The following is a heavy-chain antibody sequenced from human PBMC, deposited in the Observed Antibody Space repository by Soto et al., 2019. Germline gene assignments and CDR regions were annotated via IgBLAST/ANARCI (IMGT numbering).Heavy chain of an antibody. J-gene: IGHJ4*02. V-gene: IGHV1-18*01. CDR1: GYTFTSYG. D-gene: IGHD6-25*01. CDR3: ASERPPAAY. Sequence: QVQLVQSGAEVKKPGASVKVSCKASGYTFTSYGISWVRQAPGQGLEWMGWISAYNGNTNYAQKLQGRVTLTTDTATGTPSMERRSLRPDDTAVYYCASERPPAAYWGPGTLVTVPS. CDR2: ISAYNGNT.